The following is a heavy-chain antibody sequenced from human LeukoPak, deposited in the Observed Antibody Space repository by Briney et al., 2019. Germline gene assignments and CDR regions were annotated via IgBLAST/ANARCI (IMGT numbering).Heavy chain of an antibody. J-gene: IGHJ4*02. D-gene: IGHD3-10*01. CDR2: MNPNSGNT. V-gene: IGHV1-8*01. CDR3: ARRPYYYGSGSSRRDL. Sequence: ASVKVSCKASGYTFTSYDINWVRQATGQGLEWMGWMNPNSGNTGYAQKFQGRVTMTRNTSISKAYMELSSLRSEDTAVYYCARRPYYYGSGSSRRDLWGQGTLVTVSS. CDR1: GYTFTSYD.